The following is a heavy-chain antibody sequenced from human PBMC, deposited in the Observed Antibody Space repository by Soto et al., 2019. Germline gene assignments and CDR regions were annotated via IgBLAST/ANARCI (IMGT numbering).Heavy chain of an antibody. Sequence: GSLRLSCAASGFTFSNFDMHWVRQATGKGLEWVSSIGTAGDTYYPGSVKGRFTISRENAKNSLYLQMNSLRAGDTAVYYCARQKGGYYFWAPDAFDIWGQGTMVTVSS. J-gene: IGHJ3*02. CDR1: GFTFSNFD. CDR3: ARQKGGYYFWAPDAFDI. V-gene: IGHV3-13*01. CDR2: IGTAGDT. D-gene: IGHD3-3*01.